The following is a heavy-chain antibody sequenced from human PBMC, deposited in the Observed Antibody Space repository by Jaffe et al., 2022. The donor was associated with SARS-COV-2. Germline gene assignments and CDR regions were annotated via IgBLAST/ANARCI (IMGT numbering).Heavy chain of an antibody. V-gene: IGHV3-23*01. CDR2: ISGGGGSI. Sequence: EVQLLESGGGLVQPGGSLRLSCAASGFIFNSYAINWVRQAPGKGLEWVSAISGGGGSIFYADSVKGRFTISRDNSKNTLYLQMSSLRAEDTAVYYCAKGSSSGWRGPFDNWGQGTLVTVSS. CDR3: AKGSSSGWRGPFDN. D-gene: IGHD6-19*01. CDR1: GFIFNSYA. J-gene: IGHJ4*02.